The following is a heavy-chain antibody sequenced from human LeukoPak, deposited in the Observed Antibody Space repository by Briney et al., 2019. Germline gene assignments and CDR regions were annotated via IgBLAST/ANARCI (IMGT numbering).Heavy chain of an antibody. V-gene: IGHV1-2*02. J-gene: IGHJ4*02. CDR2: INPKSGDP. CDR3: ARDHYHKIHSVMVTAPDY. D-gene: IGHD2-21*02. CDR1: GYRFTGYY. Sequence: ASVKVSCKTSGYRFTGYYMHWVRQAPGQGLEWMGWINPKSGDPIYVQKFQGRVTMTRDTSTSTVYMELSSLRSEDTAVYYCARDHYHKIHSVMVTAPDYWGQGTLVIVSS.